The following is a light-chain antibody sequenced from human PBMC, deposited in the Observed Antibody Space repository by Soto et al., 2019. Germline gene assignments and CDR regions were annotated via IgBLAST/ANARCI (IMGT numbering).Light chain of an antibody. Sequence: QSVLTQPPSVSGAPGQRVTISCTWSSSNIGAGYDVHWYQRLPGTAPKLLIYGNSNRPSGVPDRFSGSKSGNSASLAITGLQAEDEADYYCQSYDSSLSGSGVFGTGTKVTVL. V-gene: IGLV1-40*01. CDR2: GNS. CDR1: SSNIGAGYD. CDR3: QSYDSSLSGSGV. J-gene: IGLJ1*01.